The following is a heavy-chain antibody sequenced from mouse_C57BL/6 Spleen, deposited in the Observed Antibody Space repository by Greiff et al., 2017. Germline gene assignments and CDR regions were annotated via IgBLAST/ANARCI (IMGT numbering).Heavy chain of an antibody. D-gene: IGHD2-5*01. CDR2: INYDGSST. CDR3: ARGSNYVGAMDY. CDR1: GFTFSDYY. Sequence: EVMLVESEGGLVQPGSSMKLSCTASGFTFSDYYMAWVRQVPEKGLEWVANINYDGSSTYYLDSLKSRFIISRDNAKNILYLQMSSLKSEDTATYYCARGSNYVGAMDYWGQGTSVTVSS. V-gene: IGHV5-16*01. J-gene: IGHJ4*01.